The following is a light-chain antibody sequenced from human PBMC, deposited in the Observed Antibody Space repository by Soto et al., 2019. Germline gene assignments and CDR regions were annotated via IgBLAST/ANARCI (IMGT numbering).Light chain of an antibody. J-gene: IGKJ5*01. CDR2: AAS. CDR3: LQRSDWPPIT. V-gene: IGKV3-15*01. Sequence: EIVMTQSPATLSVSPGDRATLSCRASESVTSSLAWYQQKPGQPPRLLIYAASTRATDVPARFSGGGSETEFTLTISSLQSEDFAVYYCLQRSDWPPITFGQGTRLEIK. CDR1: ESVTSS.